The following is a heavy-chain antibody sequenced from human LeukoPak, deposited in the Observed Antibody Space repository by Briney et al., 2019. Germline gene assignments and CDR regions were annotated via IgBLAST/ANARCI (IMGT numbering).Heavy chain of an antibody. J-gene: IGHJ4*02. D-gene: IGHD2-2*01. Sequence: SETLSLTCTVSGGSISSSSYYWGWIRQPPEKGLEWIGSIYYSGSTYYNPSLKSRVTISVDTSKNQFSLKLSSVTAADTAVYYCARGYQLLSDYWGQGTLVTVSS. CDR2: IYYSGST. CDR1: GGSISSSSYY. CDR3: ARGYQLLSDY. V-gene: IGHV4-39*01.